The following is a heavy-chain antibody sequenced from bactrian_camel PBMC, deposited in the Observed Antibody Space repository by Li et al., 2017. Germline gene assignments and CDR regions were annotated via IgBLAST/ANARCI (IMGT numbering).Heavy chain of an antibody. J-gene: IGHJ4*01. CDR2: IEPDDIK. V-gene: IGHV3S55*01. CDR3: AADFCPSTAAFGRTWYRARSYSY. Sequence: HVQLVESGGGSVQAGGSLLLSCAAFEQTYDSYCMAWFRQAPGKEREGVAVIEPDDIKTYADAVKGRFTISIDRAKRTLYLQMNSLNPEDTAMYYCAADFCPSTAAFGRTWYRARSYSYWCQGTQVTVS. CDR1: EQTYDSYC. D-gene: IGHD2*01.